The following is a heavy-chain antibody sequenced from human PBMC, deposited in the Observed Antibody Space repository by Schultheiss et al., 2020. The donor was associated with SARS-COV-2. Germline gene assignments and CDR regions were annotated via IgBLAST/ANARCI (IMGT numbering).Heavy chain of an antibody. Sequence: SETLSLTCTVSGGSISSGSYYWSWIRQPAGKGLEWIGRIYTSGSTNYNPSLKSRVTMSVDRSKNQFSLKLSSVTAADTAVYYCARGRTEFDYWGQGTLVTVSS. J-gene: IGHJ4*02. CDR3: ARGRTEFDY. CDR2: IYTSGST. CDR1: GGSISSGSYY. V-gene: IGHV4-61*02. D-gene: IGHD2-2*01.